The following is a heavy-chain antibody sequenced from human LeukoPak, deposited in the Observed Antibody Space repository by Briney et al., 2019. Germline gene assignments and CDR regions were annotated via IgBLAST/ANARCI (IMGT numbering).Heavy chain of an antibody. CDR3: ARVFYYYGSGSCFDY. D-gene: IGHD3-10*01. V-gene: IGHV1-18*01. J-gene: IGHJ4*02. CDR2: ISAYNGNT. CDR1: GYTFTSYG. Sequence: ASVKVSCKASGYTFTSYGISWVRQAPGQGLEWMGWISAYNGNTNYAQKLQGRVTMTTDTSTSTAYMELRSLRSDNTAVYYCARVFYYYGSGSCFDYWGQGTLVTVSS.